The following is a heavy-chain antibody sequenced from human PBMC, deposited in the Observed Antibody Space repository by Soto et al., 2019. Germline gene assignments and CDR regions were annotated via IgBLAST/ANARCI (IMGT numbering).Heavy chain of an antibody. CDR2: ISGSGGST. D-gene: IGHD3-10*02. V-gene: IGHV3-23*01. CDR3: AKECSRSSTYYYYGMDV. J-gene: IGHJ6*02. CDR1: GFTFSSYA. Sequence: EVQLLESGGGLVQPGGSLRLSCAASGFTFSSYAMSWVRQAPGKGLEWVSAISGSGGSTYYADSVKGRFTISRDNSKNTLYLQMNSLRAEDTAVYYCAKECSRSSTYYYYGMDVWGQGTTVTVSS.